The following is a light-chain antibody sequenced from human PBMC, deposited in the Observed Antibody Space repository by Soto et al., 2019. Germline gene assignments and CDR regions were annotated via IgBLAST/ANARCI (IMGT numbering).Light chain of an antibody. CDR3: QQYNSWPLT. J-gene: IGKJ4*01. CDR2: GAS. CDR1: QSVGAN. V-gene: IGKV3-15*01. Sequence: EILMAQSPVTLSVSPGERATLSCRASQSVGANLAWYQQKPGQAPRLLIYGASTRATGVPARFSGSDSGTEFPLTISSLQPEDFALYYCQQYNSWPLTFGGGTTVEIK.